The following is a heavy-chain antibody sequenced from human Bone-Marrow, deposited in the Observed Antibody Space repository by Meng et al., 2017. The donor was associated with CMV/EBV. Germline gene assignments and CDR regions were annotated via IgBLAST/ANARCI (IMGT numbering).Heavy chain of an antibody. CDR3: VTGLDGPKITIFGVAPRYYYGMDV. J-gene: IGHJ6*02. D-gene: IGHD3-3*01. Sequence: GESLNISCASSGFTFSCYVMHWVRQAPGKGLEWVAVISYDGSNKYYADSVKGQFTISRDNAKISLYLQMNSLRAEDTAVYYCVTGLDGPKITIFGVAPRYYYGMDVWGQGTTVTVSS. CDR1: GFTFSCYV. V-gene: IGHV3-30*04. CDR2: ISYDGSNK.